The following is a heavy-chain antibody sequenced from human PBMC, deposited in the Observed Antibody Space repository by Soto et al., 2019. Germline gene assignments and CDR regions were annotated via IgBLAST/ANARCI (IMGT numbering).Heavy chain of an antibody. CDR1: GFTFSSIA. J-gene: IGHJ4*02. D-gene: IGHD3-10*01. CDR3: ANFHSSGSYYNPGLY. Sequence: GGSLRLSCAASGFTFSSIAMTWVRLAPGKGLEWVSGISGSGETTYYADSVKGRFTISRDNSKNTLYLQMSSLRVEDTAVYYCANFHSSGSYYNPGLYWGQGTLVTVSS. V-gene: IGHV3-23*01. CDR2: ISGSGETT.